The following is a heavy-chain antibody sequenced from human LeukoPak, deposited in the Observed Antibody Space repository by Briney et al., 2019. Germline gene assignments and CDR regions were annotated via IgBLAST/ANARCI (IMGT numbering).Heavy chain of an antibody. D-gene: IGHD3-22*01. CDR1: GFTVISNY. J-gene: IGHJ4*02. V-gene: IGHV3-66*01. CDR2: IYSSGST. CDR3: AKDSSGTYFDY. Sequence: GGSLRLSCAASGFTVISNYMNWVCQAPGKGLEWVSVIYSSGSTHYADSVKGRFTISRDSSKNTLYLQMNSLRAEDTAVYYCAKDSSGTYFDYWGQGTLVTVSS.